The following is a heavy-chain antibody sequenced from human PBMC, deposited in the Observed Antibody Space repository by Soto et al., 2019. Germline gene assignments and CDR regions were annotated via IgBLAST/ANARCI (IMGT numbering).Heavy chain of an antibody. V-gene: IGHV1-3*01. D-gene: IGHD1-1*01. CDR1: GYTFSNYA. J-gene: IGHJ4*02. Sequence: QIQLVRSGAEVKRPGASVIVSCKASGYTFSNYAVHWVRQAPGQRLEWMGWINAGNGNTKYSQKFQGRITIIRDTSASTAYKELSSLTTEDTAVYYCAGKTGTADFDYWGQGTQVSVSS. CDR2: INAGNGNT. CDR3: AGKTGTADFDY.